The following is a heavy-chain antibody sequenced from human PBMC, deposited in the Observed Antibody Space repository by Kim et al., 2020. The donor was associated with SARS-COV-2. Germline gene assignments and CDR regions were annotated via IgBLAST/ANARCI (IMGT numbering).Heavy chain of an antibody. Sequence: GGSLRLSCAASGFTFSSFAMHWVRQAPGKGLEWVAMISYDGSNKYYADSVEGRFTISRDNSKNTLYLQMSSLRGEDTAVYYCAREYTNSSGRSFDYWGQGTLVTVSS. CDR1: GFTFSSFA. V-gene: IGHV3-30-3*01. CDR2: ISYDGSNK. D-gene: IGHD6-6*01. J-gene: IGHJ4*02. CDR3: AREYTNSSGRSFDY.